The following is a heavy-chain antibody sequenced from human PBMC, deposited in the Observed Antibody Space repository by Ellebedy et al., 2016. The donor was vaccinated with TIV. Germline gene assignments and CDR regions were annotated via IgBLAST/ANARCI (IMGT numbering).Heavy chain of an antibody. J-gene: IGHJ4*02. V-gene: IGHV5-51*01. CDR1: GYSFSNYW. Sequence: GESLKISCQGSGYSFSNYWIAWVRQMPGKGLEWMGTNYPGDSATKSSPSFQGQVTISADKSINTAYLQWSSLKASDTAMYYCSRRKSRGSGSYSDYWGQGTLVTVSS. CDR2: NYPGDSAT. CDR3: SRRKSRGSGSYSDY. D-gene: IGHD3-10*01.